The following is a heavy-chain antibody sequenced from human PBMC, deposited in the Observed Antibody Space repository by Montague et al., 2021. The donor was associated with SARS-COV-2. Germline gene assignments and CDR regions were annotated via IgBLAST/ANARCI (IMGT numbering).Heavy chain of an antibody. CDR2: IYYSGST. D-gene: IGHD3-22*01. CDR3: ARDSGYYDSSGYSYDAFDI. V-gene: IGHV4-39*07. J-gene: IGHJ3*02. CDR1: GGSISSSTYY. Sequence: SETLSLTCTVSGGSISSSTYYWGWIRQPPGKGLEWIANIYYSGSTYYNPSLKSRVTISKETSKNHFSLNLSSVTAADSAVYYCARDSGYYDSSGYSYDAFDIWGQGTKVTVSS.